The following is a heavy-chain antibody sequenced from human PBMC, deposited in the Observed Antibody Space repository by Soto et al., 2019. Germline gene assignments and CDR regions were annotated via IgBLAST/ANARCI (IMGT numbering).Heavy chain of an antibody. CDR1: GGSCRDHY. CDR2: INHSGST. V-gene: IGHV4-34*01. CDR3: ARDPCPIGLDT. J-gene: IGHJ5*02. Sequence: SETLSLTCTVDGGSCRDHYGSRILQPPGKGLEWIGEINHSGSTNYNPSLKSRVTISVDTSKNQFSLKLSSVTAADTAVYYCARDPCPIGLDTWGQGTLVNVSS.